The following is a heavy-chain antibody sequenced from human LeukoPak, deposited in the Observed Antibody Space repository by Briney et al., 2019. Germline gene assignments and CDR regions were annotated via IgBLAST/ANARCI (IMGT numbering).Heavy chain of an antibody. CDR3: ARVIDDYVWGSYRPTPIYYFDY. D-gene: IGHD3-16*02. V-gene: IGHV1-2*06. J-gene: IGHJ4*02. CDR1: GYTFTGYY. CDR2: INPNSGGP. Sequence: GASVKVSCKASGYTFTGYYMHWVRQAPGQGLEWMGRINPNSGGPNYAQKFQGRVTMTRDTSISTAYMELSSLRSDDTAVYYCARVIDDYVWGSYRPTPIYYFDYWGQGTLVTVSS.